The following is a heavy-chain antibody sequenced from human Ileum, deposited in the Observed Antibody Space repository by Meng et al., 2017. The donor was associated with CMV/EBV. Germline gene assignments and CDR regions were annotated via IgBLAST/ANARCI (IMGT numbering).Heavy chain of an antibody. CDR3: ASREDGWLQSGGWFDP. CDR1: GCPIGISQC. Sequence: GCPIGISQCWCCVRQSPGKGREWFGKIYHSGGPQYNPSLKIRATLSIDKSRNQFSLRLNSVTAADSAVYYCASREDGWLQSGGWFDPWGPGALVTVSS. D-gene: IGHD5-24*01. CDR2: IYHSGGP. V-gene: IGHV4-4*02. J-gene: IGHJ5*02.